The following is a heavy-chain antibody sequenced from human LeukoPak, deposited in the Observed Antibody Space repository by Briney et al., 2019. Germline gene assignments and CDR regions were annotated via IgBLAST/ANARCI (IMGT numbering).Heavy chain of an antibody. CDR3: AKVGSGWYGVDY. Sequence: GGSLRLSCAASGFAFSHYPMHWVRQAPGKGLEWVAVISYDGSNIYYADSVKGRFTISRDNSKNTLYLQMNILRPEDTAVYYCAKVGSGWYGVDYWGQGTLVTVSS. D-gene: IGHD6-19*01. CDR1: GFAFSHYP. CDR2: ISYDGSNI. V-gene: IGHV3-30-3*01. J-gene: IGHJ4*02.